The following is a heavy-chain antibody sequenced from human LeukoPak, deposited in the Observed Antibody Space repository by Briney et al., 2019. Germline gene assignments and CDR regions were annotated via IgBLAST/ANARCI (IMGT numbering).Heavy chain of an antibody. CDR3: AKDRSRYSGYDPRSYYFDY. CDR2: ISSSGGST. Sequence: PGGSLRLSCAASGFTFSSYAMSWVRQAPGKGLEWVSAISSSGGSTYYADSVKGRFTISRDNSKNTLYLQVNSLRTEDTAVYYCAKDRSRYSGYDPRSYYFDYWGQGTLVSVSS. CDR1: GFTFSSYA. J-gene: IGHJ4*02. D-gene: IGHD5-12*01. V-gene: IGHV3-23*01.